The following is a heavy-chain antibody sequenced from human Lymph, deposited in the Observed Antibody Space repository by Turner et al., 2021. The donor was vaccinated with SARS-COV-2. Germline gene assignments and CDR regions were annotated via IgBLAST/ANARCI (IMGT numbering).Heavy chain of an antibody. D-gene: IGHD2-15*01. V-gene: IGHV3-53*02. CDR2: IYSGGST. Sequence: EVQLVETGGGLSQPGGSLRLSCAASGLTVSSNYMTWVRQAPGKGLEWVSVIYSGGSTFYADAVKGRFTISRDNSKNTLYLQMNSLRAEDTAVYYCARDLVVYGMDVWGQGTTVTVSS. J-gene: IGHJ6*02. CDR1: GLTVSSNY. CDR3: ARDLVVYGMDV.